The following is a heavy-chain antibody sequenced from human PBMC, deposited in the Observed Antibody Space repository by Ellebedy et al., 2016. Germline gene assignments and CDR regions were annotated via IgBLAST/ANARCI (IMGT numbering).Heavy chain of an antibody. V-gene: IGHV3-23*01. CDR3: AKGSISAALTCLDY. CDR1: GFTLSNYA. D-gene: IGHD6-13*01. CDR2: ISGSVASI. Sequence: GESLKISCAASGFTLSNYAMAWVRQAPGKGLEGVSIISGSVASIYYTDSVKGRFTMSRDVPKNTLYLQMNSLRAEDTAVYYCAKGSISAALTCLDYWGQGTLVTVSS. J-gene: IGHJ4*02.